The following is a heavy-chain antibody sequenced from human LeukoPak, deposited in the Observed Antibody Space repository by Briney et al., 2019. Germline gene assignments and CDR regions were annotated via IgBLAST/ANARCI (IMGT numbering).Heavy chain of an antibody. CDR3: ARDYHQQLVLHWFDR. CDR1: GVTFSSYA. Sequence: GGSLRLSCAASGVTFSSYAMHWVRQAPGKGLGWVAVISYDGSNKYYAESVKGRFTISRDNSKNTLYLQMNSLSAADTAVYYGARDYHQQLVLHWFDRWGQGTLVTVSS. D-gene: IGHD6-13*01. V-gene: IGHV3-30*04. J-gene: IGHJ5*02. CDR2: ISYDGSNK.